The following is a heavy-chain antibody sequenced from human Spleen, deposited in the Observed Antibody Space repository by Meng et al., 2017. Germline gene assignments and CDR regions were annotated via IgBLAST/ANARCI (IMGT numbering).Heavy chain of an antibody. CDR2: TYYRSKWFN. D-gene: IGHD6-19*01. Sequence: QVQLQQSAPCWAEHSQTLTLTCAISGDSVFSNRAAWNWIRQSPSRGLEWLGRTYYRSKWFNDYALSVKSRITINSDTSNNQFSLQLNSVTPEDTAVYYCAREHSGGWDSWGQGTLVTVSS. V-gene: IGHV6-1*01. CDR3: AREHSGGWDS. J-gene: IGHJ4*02. CDR1: GDSVFSNRAA.